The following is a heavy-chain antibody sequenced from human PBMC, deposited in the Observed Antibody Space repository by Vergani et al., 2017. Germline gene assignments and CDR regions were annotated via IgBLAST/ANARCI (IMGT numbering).Heavy chain of an antibody. CDR1: GFTFSSYV. J-gene: IGHJ3*02. Sequence: VQLVESGGGVVQPGRSLRLSCAASGFTFSSYVMHWVRQAPGKGLEWVAVIWYDGSNKYFADSVRGRFTISRDNSKNTLYLQMNSLRAEDTAVYYCTRALYDFWSGYYSRDAFDIWGQGTMVIVSS. CDR3: TRALYDFWSGYYSRDAFDI. V-gene: IGHV3-33*01. D-gene: IGHD3-3*01. CDR2: IWYDGSNK.